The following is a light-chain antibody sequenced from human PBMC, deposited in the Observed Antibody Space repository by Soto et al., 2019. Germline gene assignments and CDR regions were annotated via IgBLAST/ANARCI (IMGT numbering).Light chain of an antibody. V-gene: IGLV2-14*01. CDR3: SSYTSSSNEVV. J-gene: IGLJ2*01. Sequence: QSVLTQPASVSGSPGQSITISCTGTSSDVGGYNYVSWYQQHPGKAPKLMIYEVSNRPSGVSNRFSGSKSGNTASLTISGLQAEDEADYYCSSYTSSSNEVVFGGGTQLTVL. CDR1: SSDVGGYNY. CDR2: EVS.